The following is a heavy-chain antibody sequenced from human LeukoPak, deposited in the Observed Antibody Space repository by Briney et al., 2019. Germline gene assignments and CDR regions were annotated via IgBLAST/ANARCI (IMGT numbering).Heavy chain of an antibody. V-gene: IGHV4-34*01. D-gene: IGHD4-17*01. CDR1: GGSFSGYY. J-gene: IGHJ4*02. Sequence: SETLSLTCAVYGGSFSGYYWSWIRQPPGKGLEWIGEINHSGSTNYNPSLKSRVTISVDTSKNQFSLKLSSVTAADTAVYYCAVSLYGDYGRIDYWGQGTLVTVSS. CDR2: INHSGST. CDR3: AVSLYGDYGRIDY.